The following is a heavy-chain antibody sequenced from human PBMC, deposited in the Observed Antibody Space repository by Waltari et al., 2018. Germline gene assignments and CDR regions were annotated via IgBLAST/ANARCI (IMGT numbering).Heavy chain of an antibody. CDR2: IYPYSGNT. D-gene: IGHD6-13*01. J-gene: IGHJ4*02. Sequence: QLVQSGAEVKKPGASVKVSCKASGYIFSNYGITWVRKALGQGLEWMGWIYPYSGNTKYEQSHQGRVTLTTDTSTTTAYMEIRSLRSDDTAIYYCARDDADSSNFGGFWGQGTLVTVSS. V-gene: IGHV1-18*01. CDR3: ARDDADSSNFGGF. CDR1: GYIFSNYG.